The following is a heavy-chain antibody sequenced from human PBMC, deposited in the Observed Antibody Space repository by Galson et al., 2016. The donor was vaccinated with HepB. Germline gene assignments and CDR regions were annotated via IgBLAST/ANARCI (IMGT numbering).Heavy chain of an antibody. V-gene: IGHV1-24*01. CDR1: GRTLSESA. CDR3: ATDFTPFIPVDAFEV. CDR2: FDPENGKT. Sequence: SVKVSCKVSGRTLSESAMHWVRQVPGKGLEWMGSFDPENGKTVYAQRLQGRVTMTEDTSTETAYMELRSLRSEDPAIYYCATDFTPFIPVDAFEVWGQGTRVTVSS. D-gene: IGHD2-15*01. J-gene: IGHJ3*01.